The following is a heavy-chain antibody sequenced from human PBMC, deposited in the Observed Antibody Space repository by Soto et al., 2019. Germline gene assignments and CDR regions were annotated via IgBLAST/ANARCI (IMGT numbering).Heavy chain of an antibody. J-gene: IGHJ4*02. CDR3: AKDRDPKSLYGDCLFGY. V-gene: IGHV3-30*18. Sequence: QVQLVESGGGVVQPGRSLRLSCAASGFTFSSYGMHWVRQAPGKGLEWVAVISYDGSNKYYADSVKGRFTISRDNSKNTLYLQMHSLRAEDTAVYYCAKDRDPKSLYGDCLFGYWGQGTLVTVSS. CDR1: GFTFSSYG. D-gene: IGHD4-17*01. CDR2: ISYDGSNK.